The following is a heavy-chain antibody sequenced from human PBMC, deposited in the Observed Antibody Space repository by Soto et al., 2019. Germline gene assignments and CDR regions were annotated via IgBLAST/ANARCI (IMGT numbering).Heavy chain of an antibody. J-gene: IGHJ4*02. CDR3: ARHHSTVAHDY. CDR2: IYPGDSDT. V-gene: IGHV5-51*01. D-gene: IGHD4-17*01. Sequence: GESLKISCKGSGYTFSSYWIAWVRQMPGKGLEWMGIIYPGDSDTRYSPSFQGQVTISVDKATNTAYLQWGSLRASDTAMYFCARHHSTVAHDYWGQGTPVTVSS. CDR1: GYTFSSYW.